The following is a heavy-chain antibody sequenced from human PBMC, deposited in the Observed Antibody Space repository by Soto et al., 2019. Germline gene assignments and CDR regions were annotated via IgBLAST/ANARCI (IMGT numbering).Heavy chain of an antibody. Sequence: SETPSLPPTFSCFSHRRGGFYWSWVRPPPGEGLEWIGYIYYSGSTYYNLSLKSRVTISVDTSKNQFSLKLSSVTAADTAVYYCAREIVDYHDSSGYYFDYWGQGTLVTVSS. CDR3: AREIVDYHDSSGYYFDY. CDR1: CFSHRRGGFY. D-gene: IGHD3-22*01. CDR2: IYYSGST. J-gene: IGHJ4*02. V-gene: IGHV4-30-4*01.